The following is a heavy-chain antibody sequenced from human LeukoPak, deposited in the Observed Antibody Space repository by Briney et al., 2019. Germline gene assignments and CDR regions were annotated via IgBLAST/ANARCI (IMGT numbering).Heavy chain of an antibody. J-gene: IGHJ4*02. D-gene: IGHD1-26*01. CDR1: GFTFSSYD. Sequence: GRSLRLSCAASGFTFSSYDMHWVRQAPGKGLEWVTVISYDGSKKYYGDSVKGRFTISRDNSKNTLYLKMNSLRAEDTAVYYCAKEGSNGDFDYWGQGTLVTASS. V-gene: IGHV3-30*18. CDR2: ISYDGSKK. CDR3: AKEGSNGDFDY.